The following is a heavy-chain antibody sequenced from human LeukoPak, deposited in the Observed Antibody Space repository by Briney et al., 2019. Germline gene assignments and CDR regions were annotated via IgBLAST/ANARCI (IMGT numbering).Heavy chain of an antibody. D-gene: IGHD2-8*01. V-gene: IGHV1-18*01. Sequence: ASVKVSCKTSGYSENFYGITWVRQVAGQGLEWMGWISAQHGQTEYAPNSQDRVTMTIDTYTNTAYMELRSLRSDDTAVYYCAGSLGYCTSNVCYLKYWGQGTLVTVSS. CDR3: AGSLGYCTSNVCYLKY. J-gene: IGHJ4*02. CDR2: ISAQHGQT. CDR1: GYSENFYG.